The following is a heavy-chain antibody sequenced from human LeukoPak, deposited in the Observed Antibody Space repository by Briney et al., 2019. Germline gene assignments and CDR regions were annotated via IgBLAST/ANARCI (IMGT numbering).Heavy chain of an antibody. CDR2: MNPNSGNT. CDR1: GYTFTSYD. V-gene: IGHV1-8*01. J-gene: IGHJ3*02. CDR3: ARGCSGGSCYTGDAFDI. Sequence: ASVKVSCKASGYTFTSYDINWVRQATGQGLEWMGWMNPNSGNTGYAQKFQGRATMTRNTSISTAYMELSSLRSEDTAVYYCARGCSGGSCYTGDAFDIWGQGTMVTVSS. D-gene: IGHD2-15*01.